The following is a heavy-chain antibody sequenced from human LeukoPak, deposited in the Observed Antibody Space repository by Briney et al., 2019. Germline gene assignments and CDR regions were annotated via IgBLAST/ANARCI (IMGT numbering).Heavy chain of an antibody. V-gene: IGHV3-49*03. CDR2: IRSKAYGGTT. CDR3: TRDYSGSYYESDWFDP. D-gene: IGHD1-26*01. CDR1: GFTFGDYA. J-gene: IGHJ5*02. Sequence: PGRSLRLSCTASGFTFGDYAMSWFRQAPGKGPEWVGFIRSKAYGGTTEYAASVKGRFTISRDDSKSIAYLQMNSLKTEDTAVYYCTRDYSGSYYESDWFDPWGQGTLVTVSS.